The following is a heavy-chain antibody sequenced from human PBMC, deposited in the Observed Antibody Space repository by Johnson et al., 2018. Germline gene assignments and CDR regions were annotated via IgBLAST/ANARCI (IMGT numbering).Heavy chain of an antibody. CDR3: AAGLYSSGSYDYFDY. Sequence: QLVETGPEVKKPGTSVKVSCESSGFTFSDSAVQWVRQARGQRLESIGWIVVGSGRTNYAQKFQERVTITRDMSANTAYMELTSLRSDDTAVYYCAAGLYSSGSYDYFDYWGQGTLVTVSS. D-gene: IGHD1-26*01. J-gene: IGHJ4*02. CDR1: GFTFSDSA. CDR2: IVVGSGRT. V-gene: IGHV1-58*01.